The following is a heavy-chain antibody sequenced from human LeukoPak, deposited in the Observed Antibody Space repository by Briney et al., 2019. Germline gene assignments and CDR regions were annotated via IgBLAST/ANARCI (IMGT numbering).Heavy chain of an antibody. D-gene: IGHD2-2*01. CDR1: GGSISSYY. CDR3: ARAPGAAID. Sequence: PSETLSLTCTVSGGSISSYYWSWIRQPPGKGLESIGRFYTSGTTNYNPSLKSRVSISVDTSKNQFSLKLNSVTAADTAVYYCARAPGAAIDWGQGTLVTVSS. J-gene: IGHJ4*02. V-gene: IGHV4-4*07. CDR2: FYTSGTT.